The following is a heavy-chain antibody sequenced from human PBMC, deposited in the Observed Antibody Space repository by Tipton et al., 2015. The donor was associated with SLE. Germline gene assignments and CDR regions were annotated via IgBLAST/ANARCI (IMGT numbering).Heavy chain of an antibody. V-gene: IGHV3-30*19. CDR3: ARDRYCRSSACRDAFDV. CDR1: GFTFSSYG. CDR2: VSSDGSNE. D-gene: IGHD2-2*01. J-gene: IGHJ3*01. Sequence: SLRLSCAASGFTFSSYGMHWVRQAPGKGLEWVAVVSSDGSNEKYPDSVRGRFTISRDNSKSTLFLQLNSLRAEDTAVYYCARDRYCRSSACRDAFDVWGQGTMVTVSS.